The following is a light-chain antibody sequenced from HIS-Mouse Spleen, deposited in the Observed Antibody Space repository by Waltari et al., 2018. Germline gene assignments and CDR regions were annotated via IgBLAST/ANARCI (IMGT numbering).Light chain of an antibody. CDR1: SSNIGSNS. CDR2: RNN. V-gene: IGLV1-47*01. J-gene: IGLJ3*02. CDR3: AAWDDSLSGRV. Sequence: QSVLTQPPSASGTPGQRVTISCSGSSSNIGSNSVYWYQQLPGTAPKLLIYRNNQRPSGVPDRFSGSKSGTSASLAISGLRSEDEADYYCAAWDDSLSGRVFGGGTKLTVI.